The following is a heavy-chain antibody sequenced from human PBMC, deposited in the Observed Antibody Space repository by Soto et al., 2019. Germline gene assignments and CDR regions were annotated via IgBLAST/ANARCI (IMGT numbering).Heavy chain of an antibody. CDR2: VGSTGTAI. CDR1: GFTFSDYY. V-gene: IGHV3-11*01. Sequence: QVQLVESGGGLVKPGGSLRLSCAASGFTFSDYYMNWIRQAPGKGLEWISYVGSTGTAIFYADSVKGRFTISRDNAKNSLYLEMNRLRAEDTGVDYCARRRARGDGCWAISLWGQGTLVTVSS. D-gene: IGHD2-15*01. J-gene: IGHJ4*02. CDR3: ARRRARGDGCWAISL.